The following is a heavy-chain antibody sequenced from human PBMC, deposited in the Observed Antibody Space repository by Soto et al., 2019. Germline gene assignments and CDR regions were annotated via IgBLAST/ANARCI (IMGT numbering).Heavy chain of an antibody. J-gene: IGHJ5*02. CDR3: ARSRRNYFDP. Sequence: PSETPSPTWTVSGASISVYYRNWIRQSPGTGLEWIGYISYSGTTKYNPSVKSRVTISLDTSKNQFSLKLSSVTAADKAVYYGARSRRNYFDPWGQGTLVSVSS. CDR1: GASISVYY. CDR2: ISYSGTT. V-gene: IGHV4-59*01.